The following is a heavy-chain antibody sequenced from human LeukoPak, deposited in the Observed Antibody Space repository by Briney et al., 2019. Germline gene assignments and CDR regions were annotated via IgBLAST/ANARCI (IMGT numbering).Heavy chain of an antibody. CDR1: GGSISSYY. CDR2: VSYSGTT. CDR3: ARHHYGDSHYFDY. Sequence: SETLSLTCTVSGGSISSYYWGWIRQPPGKGLEWIGYVSYSGTTDYNPSLRSRVTISLDTSKNQFSLKLSSVTAADTALYYCARHHYGDSHYFDYWGQGTLVTVSS. D-gene: IGHD4-17*01. V-gene: IGHV4-59*08. J-gene: IGHJ4*02.